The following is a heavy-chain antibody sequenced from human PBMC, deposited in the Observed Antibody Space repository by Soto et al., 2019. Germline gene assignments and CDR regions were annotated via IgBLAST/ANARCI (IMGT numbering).Heavy chain of an antibody. J-gene: IGHJ4*02. CDR2: IWYDGSNK. V-gene: IGHV3-33*01. Sequence: QVQLVESGGGVVQPGRSLRLSCAASGFTFSSYGMHWVRQAPGKGLEWVAVIWYDGSNKYYADSVKGRFTISRDNSKNMLYLQMNSLRAEDTAVYYCARDKYGGVLDYWGQGTLVTVSS. CDR3: ARDKYGGVLDY. D-gene: IGHD3-16*01. CDR1: GFTFSSYG.